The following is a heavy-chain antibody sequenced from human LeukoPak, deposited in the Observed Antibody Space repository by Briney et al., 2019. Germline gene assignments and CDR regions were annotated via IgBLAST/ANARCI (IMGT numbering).Heavy chain of an antibody. D-gene: IGHD2-2*01. CDR1: GGTFSSYA. V-gene: IGHV1-69*05. CDR3: ARDTMGVVPAAFPSL. J-gene: IGHJ4*02. CDR2: IIPIFGTA. Sequence: SVKVSCKASGGTFSSYAISWVRQAPGQGLEWMGGIIPIFGTANYAQKFQGRVTITTDESTSTAYMELSSLRSEDTAVYYCARDTMGVVPAAFPSLWGQGTLVTVSS.